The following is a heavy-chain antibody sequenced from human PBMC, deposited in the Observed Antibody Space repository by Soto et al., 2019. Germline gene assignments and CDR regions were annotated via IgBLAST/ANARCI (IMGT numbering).Heavy chain of an antibody. CDR2: IIPIFGTA. Sequence: QVQLVQSGAEVKKPGSSVKVSCKASGGTFSSYAISWVRQAPGQGLEWMGGIIPIFGTANYEQKFQGRVTITADESTSTAYMELSSLRSEDTAVYYCAREYSSSSWRGGWFDPWGQGTLVTVSS. CDR1: GGTFSSYA. J-gene: IGHJ5*02. V-gene: IGHV1-69*12. D-gene: IGHD6-6*01. CDR3: AREYSSSSWRGGWFDP.